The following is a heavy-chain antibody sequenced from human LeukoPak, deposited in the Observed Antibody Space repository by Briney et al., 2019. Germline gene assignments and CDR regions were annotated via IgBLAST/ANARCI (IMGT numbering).Heavy chain of an antibody. CDR3: ARRELWLKYFQH. J-gene: IGHJ1*01. CDR1: GXSFSGYY. V-gene: IGHV4-34*01. Sequence: SSETLSLTCAVYGXSFSGYYWSWIRQPPGKGLEWIGEINHSGSTNYNPSLKSRVTISVDTSKNQFSLKLSSVTAADTAVYYCARRELWLKYFQHWGQGTLVTVSS. D-gene: IGHD1-26*01. CDR2: INHSGST.